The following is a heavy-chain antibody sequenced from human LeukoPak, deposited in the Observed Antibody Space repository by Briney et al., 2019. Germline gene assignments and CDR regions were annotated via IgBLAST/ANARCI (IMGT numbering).Heavy chain of an antibody. CDR1: GGSISSGSYY. J-gene: IGHJ5*02. Sequence: PSQTLSLTCTVSGGSISSGSYYWSWIRQPAGKGLEWIGRIYTSGGTNYNPSLKSRVTISVDTSKNQFSLKLSSVTAADTAVYYCARERLERKTDWFDPWGQGTLVTVSS. CDR3: ARERLERKTDWFDP. CDR2: IYTSGGT. D-gene: IGHD1-1*01. V-gene: IGHV4-61*02.